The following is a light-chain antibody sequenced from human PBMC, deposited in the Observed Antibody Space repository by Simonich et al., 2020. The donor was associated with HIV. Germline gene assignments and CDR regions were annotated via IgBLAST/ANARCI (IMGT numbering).Light chain of an antibody. CDR3: QQYNNWPPYT. CDR2: DAS. CDR1: PSVSSY. V-gene: IGKV3-15*01. Sequence: EIVLTQSPATLSLSPGERATLSCRASPSVSSYLAWYQQKPGQAPRLLIYDASTRATGIPARFSGSGSGTEFTLTISSLQSEDFAVYYCQQYNNWPPYTFGQGTKLEIK. J-gene: IGKJ2*01.